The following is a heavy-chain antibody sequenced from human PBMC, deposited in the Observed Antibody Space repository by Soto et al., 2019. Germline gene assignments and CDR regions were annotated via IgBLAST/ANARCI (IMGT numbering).Heavy chain of an antibody. CDR3: ARLVVGATRYGMDV. D-gene: IGHD1-26*01. Sequence: SETLSLTCTVSGGSISSSSYYWGWIRQPPGKGLEWIGSIYYSGSTYYNPSLKSRVTISVDTSKNQFSLKLSSVTAADTAVYYCARLVVGATRYGMDVWGKGTTVTVSS. V-gene: IGHV4-39*01. J-gene: IGHJ6*04. CDR2: IYYSGST. CDR1: GGSISSSSYY.